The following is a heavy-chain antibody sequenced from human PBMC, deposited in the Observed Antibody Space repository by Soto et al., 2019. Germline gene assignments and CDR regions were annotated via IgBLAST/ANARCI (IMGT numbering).Heavy chain of an antibody. J-gene: IGHJ4*02. D-gene: IGHD3-10*01. CDR1: GFTASSYA. CDR2: FSGSGGAT. Sequence: VQVLESGGGLVQPGGSLRLSCAASGFTASSYAMSWVRQAPGNGLEWVSGFSGSGGATFYSDSVKGRFTISRDSSKNTVYLQMNRLRAEDTAAYYCAKAGGDCWGQGTLVTVSS. CDR3: AKAGGDC. V-gene: IGHV3-23*01.